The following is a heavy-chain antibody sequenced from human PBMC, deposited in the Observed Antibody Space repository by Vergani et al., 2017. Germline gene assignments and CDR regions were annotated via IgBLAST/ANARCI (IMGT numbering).Heavy chain of an antibody. J-gene: IGHJ4*02. CDR1: GGTFSSYA. CDR2: IIPILGTA. Sequence: QVQLVQSGAEVKKPGSSVKVSCKASGGTFSSYAISWVRQAPGQGLEWMGRIIPILGTANYAQKFQGRVTITADDSTSTAYMELSNLRSEDTAVYYCARDSISFGVVIIAFDYWGQGTLVTVSS. V-gene: IGHV1-69*11. D-gene: IGHD3-3*01. CDR3: ARDSISFGVVIIAFDY.